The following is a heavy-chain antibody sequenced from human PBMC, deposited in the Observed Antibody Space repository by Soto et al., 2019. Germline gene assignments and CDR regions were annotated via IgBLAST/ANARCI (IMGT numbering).Heavy chain of an antibody. CDR1: GYNFTYVY. V-gene: IGHV1-45*02. CDR2: ITPYNGNT. Sequence: QMHLVQSGAEVKRTGSSVKISCKASGYNFTYVYLHWVRQAPGQSLEWMGCITPYNGNTRYAQKFQDRVTITRDGSLTVFLELSSLRSEDTAIYYCTRSSYYGSDTYTDYGVVVWGQGTTVTVSS. D-gene: IGHD3-10*01. CDR3: TRSSYYGSDTYTDYGVVV. J-gene: IGHJ6*02.